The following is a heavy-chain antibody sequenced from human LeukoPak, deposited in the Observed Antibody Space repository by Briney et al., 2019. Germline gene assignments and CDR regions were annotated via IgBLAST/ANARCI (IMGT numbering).Heavy chain of an antibody. V-gene: IGHV3-33*01. J-gene: IGHJ4*02. CDR3: ARILVGATSFDY. CDR1: GFTLSTYG. Sequence: PGGALRLSCAASGFTLSTYGMHWVRQAPGKGLEGVAVIWYDGSNKYHADSVKRRVTISTDNSKNTLYLQMTSLRAEDTALYYCARILVGATSFDYWGQGTLVTVSS. D-gene: IGHD1-26*01. CDR2: IWYDGSNK.